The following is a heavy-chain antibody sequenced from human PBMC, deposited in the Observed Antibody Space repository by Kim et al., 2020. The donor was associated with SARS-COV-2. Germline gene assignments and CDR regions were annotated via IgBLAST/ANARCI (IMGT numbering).Heavy chain of an antibody. CDR2: ISGSGGST. CDR3: AKDAFDWLPSPYYFDY. V-gene: IGHV3-23*01. J-gene: IGHJ4*02. CDR1: GFTFSSYA. Sequence: GGSLRLSCAASGFTFSSYAMSWVRQAPGKGLEWVSAISGSGGSTYYADSVKGRFTISRDNSKNTLYLQMNSLRAEDTAVYYCAKDAFDWLPSPYYFDYWGQGTLVTVSS. D-gene: IGHD3-9*01.